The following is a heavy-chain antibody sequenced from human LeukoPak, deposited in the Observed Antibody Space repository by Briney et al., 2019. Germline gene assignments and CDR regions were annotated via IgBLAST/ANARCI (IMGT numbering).Heavy chain of an antibody. D-gene: IGHD1-26*01. J-gene: IGHJ4*02. CDR2: IKSKTDGGTT. CDR1: GFTFSNAW. CDR3: TTDTWVFLRGFDY. Sequence: GGSLRLSCAASGFTFSNAWMSWVRQAPGKGLEWVGRIKSKTDGGTTDYAAPVKGRFTISRDDSKSTLYLQMNSLKTEDTAVYYCTTDTWVFLRGFDYWGQGTLVTVSS. V-gene: IGHV3-15*01.